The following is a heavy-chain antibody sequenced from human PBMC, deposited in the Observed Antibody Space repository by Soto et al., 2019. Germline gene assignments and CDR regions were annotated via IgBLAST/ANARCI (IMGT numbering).Heavy chain of an antibody. CDR1: GYTFTSYG. CDR2: ISAYNGNT. V-gene: IGHV1-18*04. J-gene: IGHJ4*02. Sequence: VASVKVSCKASGYTFTSYGISWVRQAPGQGLEWMGWISAYNGNTNYAQKLQGRVTMTTDTSTSTAYMELRSLRSDDTAVYYCARALIRITMIVVVTPGYFDYWGQGTLVTVSS. CDR3: ARALIRITMIVVVTPGYFDY. D-gene: IGHD3-22*01.